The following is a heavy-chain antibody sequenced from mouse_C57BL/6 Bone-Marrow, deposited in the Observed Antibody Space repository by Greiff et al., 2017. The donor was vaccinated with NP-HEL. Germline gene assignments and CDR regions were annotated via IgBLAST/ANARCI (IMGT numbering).Heavy chain of an antibody. Sequence: VESGGGLVKPGGSLKLSCAASGFTFSSSAMSWVRQTPEKRLEWVATISDGGSYTYYPDNVKGRFTISRDNAKNNLYLQMSHLKSEDTAMYYCARDGRLRYWYFDVWGTGTTVTVSS. V-gene: IGHV5-4*01. CDR1: GFTFSSSA. CDR3: ARDGRLRYWYFDV. D-gene: IGHD2-4*01. CDR2: ISDGGSYT. J-gene: IGHJ1*03.